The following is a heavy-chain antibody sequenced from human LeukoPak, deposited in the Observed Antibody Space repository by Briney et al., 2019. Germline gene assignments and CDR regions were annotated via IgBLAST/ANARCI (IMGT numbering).Heavy chain of an antibody. CDR2: IIPIFGTA. J-gene: IGHJ6*03. D-gene: IGHD6-13*01. Sequence: SVKVSCKASGGTFSSYAISWVRQAPGQGLEWMGGIIPIFGTANYAQKFQGGVTITTDESTSTAYMELSSLRSEDTAVYYCARGPKGIAALIYYYYYMDVWGKGTTVTVSS. CDR1: GGTFSSYA. V-gene: IGHV1-69*05. CDR3: ARGPKGIAALIYYYYYMDV.